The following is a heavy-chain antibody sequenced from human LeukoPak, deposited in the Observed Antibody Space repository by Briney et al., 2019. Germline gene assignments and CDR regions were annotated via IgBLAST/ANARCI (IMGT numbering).Heavy chain of an antibody. CDR2: INPSGGIT. J-gene: IGHJ6*02. CDR3: ARPTSIIPAANIYYYFYGMDV. D-gene: IGHD2-2*01. Sequence: ASVKVSCKASGYTFTSYYMHWVRQAPGQGLEWMGIINPSGGITTYAQKFQGRVTMTRDTSTSTVYMELSSLRSEDTAVYYCARPTSIIPAANIYYYFYGMDVGGQGTTVTVSS. CDR1: GYTFTSYY. V-gene: IGHV1-46*01.